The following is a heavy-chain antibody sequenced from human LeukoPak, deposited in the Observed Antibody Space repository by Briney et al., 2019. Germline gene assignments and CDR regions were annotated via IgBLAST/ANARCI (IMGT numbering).Heavy chain of an antibody. CDR1: GFTFSTYS. V-gene: IGHV3-7*01. CDR2: INQDGSEK. Sequence: PGGSLRLSCAASGFTFSTYSMSWVRQAPGKGLEWVANINQDGSEKYYVDSVKGRFTISRDNAKNSLYLQLNSLRAEDTGVYYCARDRVWTVLYWGQGTLVTVSS. D-gene: IGHD6-13*01. J-gene: IGHJ4*02. CDR3: ARDRVWTVLY.